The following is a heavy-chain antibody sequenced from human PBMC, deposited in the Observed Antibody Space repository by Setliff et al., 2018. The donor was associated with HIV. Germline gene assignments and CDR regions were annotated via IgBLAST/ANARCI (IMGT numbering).Heavy chain of an antibody. J-gene: IGHJ6*03. V-gene: IGHV4-61*09. CDR2: ISATGST. CDR3: ARQRYYYYMDV. D-gene: IGHD6-25*01. Sequence: SETLSLTCTVSGGIISSDSFFWSWIRQPAGKGLEWIGHISATGSTNYNPSLKSRVTISVDTSKNQFSLKLSSVTAADTAVYYCARQRYYYYMDVWGKGTTVTV. CDR1: GGIISSDSFF.